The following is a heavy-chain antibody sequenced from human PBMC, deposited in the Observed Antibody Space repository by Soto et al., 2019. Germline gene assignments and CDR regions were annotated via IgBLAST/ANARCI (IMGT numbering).Heavy chain of an antibody. Sequence: SETLSLTCSVSGGSVDNFHWSWMRRPPGKGLEWVGYIHSSGYTNYNPSLRSRLTLSVDTSKNQFSLRVSPVTAADTAVYYCARLSHIFPVETYYYHSMDIWGHGITVTVSS. CDR1: GGSVDNFH. V-gene: IGHV4-59*02. CDR2: IHSSGYT. CDR3: ARLSHIFPVETYYYHSMDI. D-gene: IGHD3-9*01. J-gene: IGHJ6*02.